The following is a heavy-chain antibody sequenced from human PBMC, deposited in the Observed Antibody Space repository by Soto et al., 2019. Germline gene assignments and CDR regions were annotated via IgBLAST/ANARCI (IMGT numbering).Heavy chain of an antibody. CDR1: GFNFSSYA. CDR2: ISGSGGST. D-gene: IGHD6-6*01. CDR3: AKDGVEYSSSFDY. J-gene: IGHJ4*02. Sequence: GGSLRLSCAASGFNFSSYAMSWVRQAPGKGLEWVSAISGSGGSTYYADSVKGRFTISRDNSKNTLYLQMNSLRAEDTAVYYCAKDGVEYSSSFDYWGQGTLVTVSS. V-gene: IGHV3-23*01.